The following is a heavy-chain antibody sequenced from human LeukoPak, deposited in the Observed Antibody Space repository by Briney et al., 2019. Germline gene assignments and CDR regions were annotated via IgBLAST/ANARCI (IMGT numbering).Heavy chain of an antibody. V-gene: IGHV3-48*01. D-gene: IGHD4-17*01. CDR1: GFTFSSYS. CDR3: ARDSYGDYRSDAFDI. Sequence: GGSLRLSCAASGFTFSSYSMSWVRQAPGKGLEWVSYISSRRGTLHYADSVKGRFTISRDNARNSLYLQMNSLRAEDTAVYYCARDSYGDYRSDAFDIWGQGTMVTVSS. J-gene: IGHJ3*02. CDR2: ISSRRGTL.